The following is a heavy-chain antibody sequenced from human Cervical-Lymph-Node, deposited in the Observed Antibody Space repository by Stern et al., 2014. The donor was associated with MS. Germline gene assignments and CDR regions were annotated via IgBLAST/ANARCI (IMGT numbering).Heavy chain of an antibody. D-gene: IGHD3-22*01. CDR1: GFTFSSYA. Sequence: EVQLVESGGGLVQPGGSLRLSCAASGFTFSSYAISWVRQAPGQGLEWVSAISGSGGSPYYAYTVKGRFTISRDNSKNTLYLQMNSLRAEDTAVYYCAKDKEQTYYYDSSGYYPFDYWGQGTLVTVSS. CDR3: AKDKEQTYYYDSSGYYPFDY. V-gene: IGHV3-23*04. CDR2: ISGSGGSP. J-gene: IGHJ4*02.